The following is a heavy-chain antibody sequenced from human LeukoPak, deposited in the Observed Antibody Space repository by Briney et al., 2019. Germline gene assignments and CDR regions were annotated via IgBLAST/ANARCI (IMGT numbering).Heavy chain of an antibody. D-gene: IGHD2-2*01. J-gene: IGHJ6*02. CDR1: GFTFSNAW. Sequence: GGSLRLSCAASGFTFSNAWMNWVRQAPGKGLEWVGRIKSKTDGGTTDYAAPVKGRFTISRDDSKNTLYLQMNSLKTEDTAVYYCARVRVGYCSSTSCPTLGDGMDVWGQGTTVTVSS. CDR3: ARVRVGYCSSTSCPTLGDGMDV. CDR2: IKSKTDGGTT. V-gene: IGHV3-15*07.